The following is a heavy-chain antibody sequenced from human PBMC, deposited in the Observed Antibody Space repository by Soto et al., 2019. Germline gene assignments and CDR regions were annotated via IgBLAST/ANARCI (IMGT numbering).Heavy chain of an antibody. D-gene: IGHD5-12*01. CDR3: ARDPSFGSSGYDYDYYYYGMDG. CDR1: GFTFSSYG. J-gene: IGHJ6*01. CDR2: IWYDGSNK. V-gene: IGHV3-33*01. Sequence: GGSLRLSCSASGFTFSSYGMHWVRQAPGKGLEWVAVIWYDGSNKYYADSVKGRFTISRDNSKNTLYLQMNSLRAEDTAVYYCARDPSFGSSGYDYDYYYYGMDGRGQGTTSTVSS.